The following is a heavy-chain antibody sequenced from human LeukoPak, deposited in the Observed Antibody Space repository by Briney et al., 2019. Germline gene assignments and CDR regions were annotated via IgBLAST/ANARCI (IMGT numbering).Heavy chain of an antibody. CDR2: IHYSGST. CDR1: GDSFTSHY. CDR3: ARTSIFGNYYMDG. V-gene: IGHV4-59*11. Sequence: SETLSLTCPLSGDSFTSHYWSWIRQPPGKGLEWIGYIHYSGSTNYNPSLKSRVTISVDTSKNQFSLNLRSVTAADTGVYYCARTSIFGNYYMDGWGRGTTVTVSS. J-gene: IGHJ6*03. D-gene: IGHD3-3*01.